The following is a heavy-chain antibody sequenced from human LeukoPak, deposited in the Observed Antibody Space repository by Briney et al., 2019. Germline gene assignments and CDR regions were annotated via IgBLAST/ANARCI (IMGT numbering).Heavy chain of an antibody. CDR2: ILSDGNNK. D-gene: IGHD5-24*01. J-gene: IGHJ4*02. CDR1: GFTSSRYG. Sequence: PGGSLRLSCAASGFTSSRYGMHWVRQAPGKGLEWVAVILSDGNNKYYADSVKGRFTISRDNSKNTLYLQMNSLRAEDTAVYYCAKSPDGYNYRGDYWGQGTLVTVTS. CDR3: AKSPDGYNYRGDY. V-gene: IGHV3-30*18.